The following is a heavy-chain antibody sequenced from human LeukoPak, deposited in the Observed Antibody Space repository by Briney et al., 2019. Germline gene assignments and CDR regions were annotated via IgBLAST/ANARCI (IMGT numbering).Heavy chain of an antibody. V-gene: IGHV4-39*07. D-gene: IGHD2-21*02. CDR2: LYYRGSA. J-gene: IGHJ6*02. CDR1: GGSISSDSYY. CDR3: ARRIVVVTAPAYGMDV. Sequence: SETLSLTCIVSGGSISSDSYYWAWIRQPPGKGLQWIGSLYYRGSAYYGPSLKGRVTISGDTSQNQFSLKLGSVTAADTAVYYCARRIVVVTAPAYGMDVWGQGTTVTVSS.